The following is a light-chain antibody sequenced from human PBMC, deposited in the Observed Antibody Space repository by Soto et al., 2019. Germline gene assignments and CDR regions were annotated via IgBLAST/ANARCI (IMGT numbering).Light chain of an antibody. J-gene: IGKJ2*01. V-gene: IGKV1-39*01. CDR2: AAS. CDR1: QSIDNF. Sequence: DIQMTQSPSSLSASVGDRVTITCRPSQSIDNFLNWYQQKPGKAPNLLIYAASSLQSGVSSRFSGSGSGKDFTLTISSLQPEDSATYYCQQSYSLPYTFGQGTKVDIK. CDR3: QQSYSLPYT.